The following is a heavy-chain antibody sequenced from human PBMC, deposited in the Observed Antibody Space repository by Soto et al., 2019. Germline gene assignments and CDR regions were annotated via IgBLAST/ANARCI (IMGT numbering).Heavy chain of an antibody. Sequence: PSETLSLTCTVSGGSISSSSYYWGWIRQPPGKGLEWIGSIYYSGSTYYNPSLKSRVTISVDTSKNQFSLKLSSVTAADTAVYYCARLGYCSSTSCYANYYYGMDVWGQGTTVT. V-gene: IGHV4-39*01. CDR1: GGSISSSSYY. CDR2: IYYSGST. D-gene: IGHD2-2*01. CDR3: ARLGYCSSTSCYANYYYGMDV. J-gene: IGHJ6*02.